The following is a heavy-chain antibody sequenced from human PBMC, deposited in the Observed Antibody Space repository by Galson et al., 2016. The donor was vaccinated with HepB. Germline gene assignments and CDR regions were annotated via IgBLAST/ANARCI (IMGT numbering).Heavy chain of an antibody. J-gene: IGHJ4*02. D-gene: IGHD1-26*01. CDR2: IRSRVYGETT. V-gene: IGHV3-49*03. Sequence: SLRLSCAGSGFTFGDHAVGWFRQAPGKGLEWVALIRSRVYGETTTYAASVKGRFAVSRHDSENIAYLQMASLKSDDTAIYFCTKNRGGSFYRVPDGWGQGTLVTVS. CDR1: GFTFGDHA. CDR3: TKNRGGSFYRVPDG.